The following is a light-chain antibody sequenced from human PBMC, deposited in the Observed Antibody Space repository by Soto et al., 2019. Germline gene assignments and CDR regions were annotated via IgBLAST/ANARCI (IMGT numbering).Light chain of an antibody. Sequence: GDRVTITCRASQSIDNWLAWYQQKPGKAPQLLIYDASRVKTGVPSRFTASGSGTEFTLTINTLQADDSATYFCQHYNGYPYTFGPGTKVDIQ. V-gene: IGKV1-5*01. CDR2: DAS. J-gene: IGKJ2*01. CDR3: QHYNGYPYT. CDR1: QSIDNW.